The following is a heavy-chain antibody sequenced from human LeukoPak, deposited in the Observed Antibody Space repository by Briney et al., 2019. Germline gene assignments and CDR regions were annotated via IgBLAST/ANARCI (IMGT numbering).Heavy chain of an antibody. CDR3: AKDGSSAWGYYFDY. J-gene: IGHJ4*02. V-gene: IGHV3-66*01. CDR1: EFSVGSNY. CDR2: IYSGGST. D-gene: IGHD2-2*01. Sequence: GGSLRLSCAASEFSVGSNYMTWVRQAPGKGLEWVSLIYSGGSTYYADSVKGRFTISRDNSKNTLYLQMNSLRAEDTAVYHCAKDGSSAWGYYFDYWGQGTLVTVSS.